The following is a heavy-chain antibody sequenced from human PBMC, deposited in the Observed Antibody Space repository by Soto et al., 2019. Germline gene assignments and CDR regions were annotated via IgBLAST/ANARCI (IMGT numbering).Heavy chain of an antibody. CDR2: IYPGDSDT. Sequence: PGESLKISCKGSGYSFTSYWIGWVRQMPGKGLEWMGIIYPGDSDTRYSPSFQGQVTISADKSISTAYLQWSSLKASVTAMYYCARTAYYDFWSGYYPNHFDYWGQGTLVTVSS. CDR3: ARTAYYDFWSGYYPNHFDY. D-gene: IGHD3-3*01. J-gene: IGHJ4*02. CDR1: GYSFTSYW. V-gene: IGHV5-51*01.